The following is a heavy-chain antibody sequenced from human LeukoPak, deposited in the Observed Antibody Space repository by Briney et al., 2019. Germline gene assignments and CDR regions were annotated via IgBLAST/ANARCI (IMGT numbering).Heavy chain of an antibody. D-gene: IGHD5-18*01. CDR2: IYYSGST. Sequence: SETLSLTCTVSGGSISSYYWSWIRQPPGKGLEWIGSIYYSGSTYYNPSLKSRVTISVDTSKNQFSLKLSSVTAADTAVYYCARGRGYSYGFFDYWGQGTLVTVSS. V-gene: IGHV4-59*12. CDR1: GGSISSYY. J-gene: IGHJ4*02. CDR3: ARGRGYSYGFFDY.